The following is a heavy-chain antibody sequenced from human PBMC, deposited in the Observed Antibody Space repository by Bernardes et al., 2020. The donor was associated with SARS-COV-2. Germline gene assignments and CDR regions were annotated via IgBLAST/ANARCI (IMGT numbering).Heavy chain of an antibody. CDR3: ARSGYDYVWGSYRSDAFDI. CDR2: INPNSGGT. V-gene: IGHV1-2*02. CDR1: GYTFTGYY. J-gene: IGHJ3*02. Sequence: ASVKVSCKASGYTFTGYYMHWVRQAPGQGLEWMGWINPNSGGTNYAQKFQGRVTMTRDTSISTAYMELSRLRSDDTAVYYCARSGYDYVWGSYRSDAFDIWGQGKMVTVSS. D-gene: IGHD3-16*02.